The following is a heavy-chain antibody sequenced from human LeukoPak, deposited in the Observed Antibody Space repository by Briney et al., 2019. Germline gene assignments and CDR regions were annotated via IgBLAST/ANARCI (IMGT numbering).Heavy chain of an antibody. V-gene: IGHV1-2*02. CDR2: ITANSGGT. J-gene: IGHJ5*02. Sequence: ASVKVSCKASAYTFTGYYMHWGRHAPGPGLEWMGWITANSGGTNYAQKFQGRVTMTRDTSISTAYIKQSRLRSDDTAVYYCERERPIAARLEFVFDPWGQGTLVTVSS. CDR1: AYTFTGYY. D-gene: IGHD6-6*01. CDR3: ERERPIAARLEFVFDP.